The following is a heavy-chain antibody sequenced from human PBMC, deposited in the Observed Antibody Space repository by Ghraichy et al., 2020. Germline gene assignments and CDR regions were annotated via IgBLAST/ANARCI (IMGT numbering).Heavy chain of an antibody. CDR3: ARRTRIVATMGYYYYGMDV. CDR2: INHSGST. CDR1: GGSFSGYY. D-gene: IGHD5-12*01. Sequence: SQTLSLTCAVYGGSFSGYYWSWIRQPPGKGLEWIGEINHSGSTNYNPSLKSRVTISVDTSKNQFSLKLSSVTAADTAVYYCARRTRIVATMGYYYYGMDVWGQGTTVTVSS. V-gene: IGHV4-34*01. J-gene: IGHJ6*02.